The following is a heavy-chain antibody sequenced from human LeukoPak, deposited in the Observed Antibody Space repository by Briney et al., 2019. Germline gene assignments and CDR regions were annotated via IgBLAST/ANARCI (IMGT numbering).Heavy chain of an antibody. CDR2: INPSGGST. CDR1: GYTFTSYY. Sequence: ASVKVSCKASGYTFTSYYMHWVRQAPGQGLEWMGIINPSGGSTSYSQKFQGRVTMTRDTSISTAYMELSRLRSDDTAVYYCARDPGEYYDSSGYLDYWGQGTLVTVSS. D-gene: IGHD3-22*01. CDR3: ARDPGEYYDSSGYLDY. V-gene: IGHV1-46*01. J-gene: IGHJ4*02.